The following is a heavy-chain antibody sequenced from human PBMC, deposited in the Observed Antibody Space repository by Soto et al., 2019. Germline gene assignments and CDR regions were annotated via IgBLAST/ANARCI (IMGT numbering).Heavy chain of an antibody. CDR1: GYTFTSHH. D-gene: IGHD3-10*01. CDR2: INAGDGYT. V-gene: IGHV1-3*05. Sequence: QVQFVQSGAEEREPGASVKVTCKTSGYTFTSHHIHWVRQAPGQWLEWMGLINAGDGYTQYSRTFQDRVTFSRDTSAGTAHMEFSGLTYEDTAVYYCARAIGMVALDYWGQGTLVTVSS. J-gene: IGHJ4*02. CDR3: ARAIGMVALDY.